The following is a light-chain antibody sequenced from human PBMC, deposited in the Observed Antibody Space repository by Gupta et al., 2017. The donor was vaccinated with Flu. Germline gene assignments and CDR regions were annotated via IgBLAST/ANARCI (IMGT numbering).Light chain of an antibody. CDR3: NSRDSSGNHP. Sequence: SSALTQDPAVSVALGQTVRITCQGDSPRSYYASWYQQKPGQAPVLVIYGKNNRPSGIPDRFSGSSSGNTASVTITGAQAEDEADYYCNSRDSSGNHPFGGGTKLTVL. CDR2: GKN. V-gene: IGLV3-19*01. CDR1: SPRSYY. J-gene: IGLJ3*02.